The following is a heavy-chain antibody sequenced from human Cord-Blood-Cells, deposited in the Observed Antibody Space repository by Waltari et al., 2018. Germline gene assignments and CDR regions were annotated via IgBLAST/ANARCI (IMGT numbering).Heavy chain of an antibody. V-gene: IGHV3-7*01. Sequence: EVQLVESGGGLVQPGGSLRLSCAASGFTFSSYSMSWVRQAPGKGLEWVANIKQDGSEKYYVDSVKGRFTISRDNAKNSLYLQMNSLRAEDTAVYYCARDVEVRGAYFDYWGQGTLVTVSS. D-gene: IGHD3-10*01. J-gene: IGHJ4*02. CDR3: ARDVEVRGAYFDY. CDR2: IKQDGSEK. CDR1: GFTFSSYS.